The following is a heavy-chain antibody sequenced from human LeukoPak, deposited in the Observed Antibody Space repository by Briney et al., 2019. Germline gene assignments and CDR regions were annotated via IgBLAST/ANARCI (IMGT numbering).Heavy chain of an antibody. D-gene: IGHD3-16*01. J-gene: IGHJ4*02. V-gene: IGHV3-23*01. CDR2: ISASATNT. CDR1: GFIFSNYA. CDR3: TKTPQILLRGGQFDY. Sequence: GGSLRLSCAASGFIFSNYAMTWVRQAPGKGLEWVAGISASATNTYYADSVKGQFTISRDNSKKTLFLQMNNLRVHDTGKYFCTKTPQILLRGGQFDYWGQGTLVTVSS.